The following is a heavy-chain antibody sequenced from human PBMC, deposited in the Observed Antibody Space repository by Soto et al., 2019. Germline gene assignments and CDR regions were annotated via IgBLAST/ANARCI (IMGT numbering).Heavy chain of an antibody. J-gene: IGHJ4*02. D-gene: IGHD3-3*01. CDR3: ARDQFGVAL. Sequence: PSETLSVTCTVSGGPISSYYWSWIRQPPGKGLEWIGYIYYSGSTNYNPSLKSRVTISVDTSKNQFSLKLSSVAAADPAVYYCARDQFGVALWGQGTQVTVS. CDR2: IYYSGST. CDR1: GGPISSYY. V-gene: IGHV4-59*01.